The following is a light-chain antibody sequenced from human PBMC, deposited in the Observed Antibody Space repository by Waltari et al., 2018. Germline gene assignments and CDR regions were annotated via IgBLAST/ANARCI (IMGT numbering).Light chain of an antibody. V-gene: IGKV2-28*01. Sequence: DIVMTQSPPSLPVTPGEPASISCRSSQSLLHSNGYNYLDWYLQKPGQSPQLLIYWGSNRASGVPDRFSGSGSGTDFTLKISRVEAEDVGVYYCMQALQTPPTFGQGTKLEIK. CDR2: WGS. J-gene: IGKJ2*01. CDR1: QSLLHSNGYNY. CDR3: MQALQTPPT.